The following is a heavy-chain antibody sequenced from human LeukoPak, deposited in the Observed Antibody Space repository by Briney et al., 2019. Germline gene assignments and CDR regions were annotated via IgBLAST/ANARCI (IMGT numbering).Heavy chain of an antibody. CDR1: GGSISSYY. V-gene: IGHV4-4*07. CDR2: IYTSGST. J-gene: IGHJ4*02. D-gene: IGHD2-21*02. CDR3: ARDSPPLAYCGGDCYIDY. Sequence: SETLSLTCTVSGGSISSYYWSWIRQPAGKGLEWIGRIYTSGSTNYNPSLKSRVTMSVDTSKNQFSLKLSSVTAADTAVYYCARDSPPLAYCGGDCYIDYWGQGTLVTVSS.